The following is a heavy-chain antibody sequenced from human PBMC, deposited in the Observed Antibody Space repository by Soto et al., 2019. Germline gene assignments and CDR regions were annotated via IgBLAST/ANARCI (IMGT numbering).Heavy chain of an antibody. CDR2: TIPALGKT. D-gene: IGHD3-10*01. CDR1: GDNFKKNV. J-gene: IGHJ6*02. CDR3: ARGPFRPSAMDV. V-gene: IGHV1-69*10. Sequence: ASVKVTCKTSGDNFKKNVFTWVRQAPGQGLEWMGGTIPALGKTHYIEKFQGRVTITVDDATRTVYMEVRDLTSEDTAIYYCARGPFRPSAMDVWGQGTTVTVSS.